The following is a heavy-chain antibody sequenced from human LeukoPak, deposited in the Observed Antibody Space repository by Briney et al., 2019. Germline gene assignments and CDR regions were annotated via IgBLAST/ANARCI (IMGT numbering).Heavy chain of an antibody. CDR2: IRYDGSNK. J-gene: IGHJ5*02. CDR1: GFTFSSYG. CDR3: AKSAIVVVPAAITRYTYNWFDP. V-gene: IGHV3-30*02. Sequence: GGSLGLSCAASGFTFSSYGMHWVRQAPGKGLEWVAFIRYDGSNKYYADSVKGRFTISRDNSKNTLYLQMNSLRAEDTAVYYCAKSAIVVVPAAITRYTYNWFDPWGQGTLVTVSS. D-gene: IGHD2-2*01.